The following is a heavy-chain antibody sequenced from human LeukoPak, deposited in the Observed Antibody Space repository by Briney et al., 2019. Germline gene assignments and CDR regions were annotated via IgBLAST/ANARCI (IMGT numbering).Heavy chain of an antibody. CDR3: ARIGAYCGGDCSRRGNWFDP. V-gene: IGHV4-59*08. CDR1: GGSISSYY. Sequence: SETLSLTCTVSGGSISSYYWSWIRQPPGKGLEWIGYIYYSGSTNYNPSLKSRVTISVDTSKNQFSLKLSSVTAADTAVYYCARIGAYCGGDCSRRGNWFDPWGQGTLVTVSS. D-gene: IGHD2-21*02. J-gene: IGHJ5*02. CDR2: IYYSGST.